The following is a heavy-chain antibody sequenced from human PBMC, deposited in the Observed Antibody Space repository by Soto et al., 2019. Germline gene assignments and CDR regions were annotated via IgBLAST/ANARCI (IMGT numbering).Heavy chain of an antibody. J-gene: IGHJ6*02. Sequence: GGSLRLSCAASGFTFSNAWMNWDRQAPGKGLEWVGRIKSKTDGGTTDYAAPVKGRFTISRDDSKNTLYLQMNSLKTEDTAVYYCTTLSITIFGVVLMDVWGQGTTVTVSS. D-gene: IGHD3-3*01. V-gene: IGHV3-15*07. CDR3: TTLSITIFGVVLMDV. CDR2: IKSKTDGGTT. CDR1: GFTFSNAW.